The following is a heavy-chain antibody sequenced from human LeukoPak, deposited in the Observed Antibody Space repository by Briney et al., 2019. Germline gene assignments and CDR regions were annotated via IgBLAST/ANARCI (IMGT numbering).Heavy chain of an antibody. V-gene: IGHV1-69*04. Sequence: ASVKVSCKASGGTFNRYGITWVRQAPGQGLEWMGRIIPILNITNYAQKFQGRVTITADKSTSTAYTELSSLRSEGTAVYCCARDSSGSSPNFDYWGQGTLVTVSS. CDR2: IIPILNIT. CDR1: GGTFNRYG. D-gene: IGHD1-26*01. CDR3: ARDSSGSSPNFDY. J-gene: IGHJ4*02.